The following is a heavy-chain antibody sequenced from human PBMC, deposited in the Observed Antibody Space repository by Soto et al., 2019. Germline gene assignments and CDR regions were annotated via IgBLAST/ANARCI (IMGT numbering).Heavy chain of an antibody. D-gene: IGHD2-8*01. CDR2: IYYSGST. V-gene: IGHV4-31*03. CDR1: GGSISSGGYY. J-gene: IGHJ6*02. Sequence: QVQLQESGPGLVKPSQTLSLTCTVSGGSISSGGYYWSWIRQHPGKGLEWIGYIYYSGSTYYNPSLKSRVTISVDTSKNQFSLKLSSVTAADTAVYYCVRDYRDIVLMEAHVYPYYYYGMDVWGQGTTVTVSS. CDR3: VRDYRDIVLMEAHVYPYYYYGMDV.